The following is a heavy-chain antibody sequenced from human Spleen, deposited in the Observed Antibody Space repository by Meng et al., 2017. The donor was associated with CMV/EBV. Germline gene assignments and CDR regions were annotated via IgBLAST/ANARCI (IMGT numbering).Heavy chain of an antibody. D-gene: IGHD6-6*01. J-gene: IGHJ6*02. CDR3: ARPLAARRPYGMDV. CDR1: GGSFSGYY. Sequence: VYGGSFSGYYWSRIRQPPGKGLEWIGEINHSGSTNYNPSLKSRVTISVDTSKNQFSLKLSSVTAADTAVYYCARPLAARRPYGMDVWGQGTTVTVSS. V-gene: IGHV4-34*01. CDR2: INHSGST.